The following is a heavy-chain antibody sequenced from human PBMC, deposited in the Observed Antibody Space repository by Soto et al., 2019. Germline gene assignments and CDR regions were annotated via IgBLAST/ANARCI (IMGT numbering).Heavy chain of an antibody. CDR3: GADVAEVGKGEFDY. CDR2: VKSRTSGGTV. V-gene: IGHV3-15*01. CDR1: GFTFSVAW. J-gene: IGHJ4*02. Sequence: EVQLMDSGGGLVEPGGSLRLSCTASGFTFSVAWMTWVRQAPGKGLEWLGRVKSRTSGGTVDYAAPVKGRFTISRDDSXNTVILQMNSLKMEDTAVYYCGADVAEVGKGEFDYWGQGALVTVSS. D-gene: IGHD3-16*01.